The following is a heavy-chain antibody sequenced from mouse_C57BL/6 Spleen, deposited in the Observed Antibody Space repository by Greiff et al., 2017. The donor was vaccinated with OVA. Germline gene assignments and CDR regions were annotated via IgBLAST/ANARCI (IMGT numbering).Heavy chain of an antibody. V-gene: IGHV1-64*01. D-gene: IGHD1-1*01. CDR3: ARSRASITTVVADYFDD. Sequence: QVQLKQPGAELVKPGASVKLSCKASGYTFTSYWMHWVKQRPGQGLEWIGMIHPNSGSTNYNEKFKSKATLTVDKSSSTAYMQLSSLTSEDSAVYYCARSRASITTVVADYFDDWGQGTTLTVSS. J-gene: IGHJ2*01. CDR2: IHPNSGST. CDR1: GYTFTSYW.